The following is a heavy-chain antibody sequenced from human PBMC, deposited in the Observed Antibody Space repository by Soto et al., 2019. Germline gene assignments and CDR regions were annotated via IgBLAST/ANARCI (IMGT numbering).Heavy chain of an antibody. CDR3: ARGDAD. J-gene: IGHJ4*02. Sequence: EVQLVESGGGLVKPGGSLRLSCAASGFTFSSYSMNWVRQAPGKGLELVSSISSSSSYIYYSDSVKGRSTISRDNAKSSLYLQMNRLRAQDPAVYYCARGDADWGQGTLVTVSS. CDR1: GFTFSSYS. CDR2: ISSSSSYI. V-gene: IGHV3-21*01. D-gene: IGHD2-21*01.